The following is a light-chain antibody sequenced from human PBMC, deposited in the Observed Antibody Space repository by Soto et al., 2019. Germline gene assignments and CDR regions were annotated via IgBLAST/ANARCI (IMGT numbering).Light chain of an antibody. Sequence: QSVLTQPPSASGTPGQRVTISCSGTSSNIGTNYVYWYQQLPGTAPKLLIYNNNQRPSGVPDRFSGSKSGTSASLAISGLRSEDEADYFCATWDDSLSVVFGGGTQLTVL. CDR2: NNN. CDR3: ATWDDSLSVV. J-gene: IGLJ2*01. V-gene: IGLV1-47*02. CDR1: SSNIGTNY.